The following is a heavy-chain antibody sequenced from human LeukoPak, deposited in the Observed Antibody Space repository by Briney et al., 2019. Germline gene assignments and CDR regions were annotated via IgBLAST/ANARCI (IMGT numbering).Heavy chain of an antibody. D-gene: IGHD2-15*01. CDR3: AKKNFGYCSGGSCYGDYGMDV. CDR2: ISYDGSNK. Sequence: GGSPRLSCAASGFTFSSYGMHWVRQAPGKGLEWVAVISYDGSNKYYADSVKGRFTISRDNSKNTLYLQMNSLRAEDTAVYYCAKKNFGYCSGGSCYGDYGMDVWGQGTTVTVSS. CDR1: GFTFSSYG. V-gene: IGHV3-30*18. J-gene: IGHJ6*02.